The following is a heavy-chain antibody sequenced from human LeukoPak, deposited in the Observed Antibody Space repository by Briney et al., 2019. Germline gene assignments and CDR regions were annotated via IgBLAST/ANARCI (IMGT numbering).Heavy chain of an antibody. D-gene: IGHD1-26*01. CDR2: IWYDGSNK. V-gene: IGHV3-33*06. Sequence: GGSLRLSCAASGFTFSSYGMHWVRQAPGKGLEWVAVIWYDGSNKYYADSVKGRFTISRDNSKNTLYLQMNSLRAEDTAVYYCAKDRGWELLNELDYWGQGTLVTVSS. J-gene: IGHJ4*02. CDR1: GFTFSSYG. CDR3: AKDRGWELLNELDY.